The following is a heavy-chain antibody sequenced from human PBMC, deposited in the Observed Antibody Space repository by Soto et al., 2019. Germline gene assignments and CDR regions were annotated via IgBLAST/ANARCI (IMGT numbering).Heavy chain of an antibody. CDR2: IKQDGSEK. V-gene: IGHV3-7*02. J-gene: IGHJ5*02. CDR1: GFTFSNYW. Sequence: GGSLRLSCAVSGFTFSNYWMSWVRQAPGKGLEWVANIKQDGSEKNYVDSVEGRFTISRDNAKNSLYLQMNSMRAEDTAVYYCATLPRHYDSSGYWVSRAWGQGTLVTVSS. D-gene: IGHD3-22*01. CDR3: ATLPRHYDSSGYWVSRA.